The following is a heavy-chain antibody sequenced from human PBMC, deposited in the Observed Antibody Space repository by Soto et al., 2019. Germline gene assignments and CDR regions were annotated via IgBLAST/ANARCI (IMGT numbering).Heavy chain of an antibody. V-gene: IGHV3-7*05. J-gene: IGHJ6*02. CDR3: ARDGKGYYYYGMDV. Sequence: GGSLRLSCAASGFTFSSYWMSWVRQAPGKELEWVANIKQDGSEKYYVDSVKGRFIISRDNAKNSLYLQMNSLRAEDTAVYYCARDGKGYYYYGMDVWGQGTTVTVSS. CDR1: GFTFSSYW. CDR2: IKQDGSEK. D-gene: IGHD2-15*01.